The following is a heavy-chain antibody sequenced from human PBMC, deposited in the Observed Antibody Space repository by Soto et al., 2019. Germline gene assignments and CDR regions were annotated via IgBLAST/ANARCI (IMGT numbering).Heavy chain of an antibody. CDR2: IKSKTDGGTT. CDR1: GFTFSNAW. Sequence: GGSLRLSCAASGFTFSNAWMNGVRQAPGKGLEWVGRIKSKTDGGTTDYAAPVKGRFTISRDDSKNTLYLQMNSLKTEDTAVYYCTTSSYCGGDCYYYFDYWGQGTLVTVSS. CDR3: TTSSYCGGDCYYYFDY. V-gene: IGHV3-15*07. D-gene: IGHD2-21*02. J-gene: IGHJ4*02.